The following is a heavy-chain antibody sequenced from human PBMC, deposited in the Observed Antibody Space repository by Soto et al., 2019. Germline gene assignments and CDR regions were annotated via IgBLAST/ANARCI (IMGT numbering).Heavy chain of an antibody. V-gene: IGHV1-69*01. D-gene: IGHD4-17*01. Sequence: QVQLVQSGAEVKKPGSSVKVSCKASGGTFSIYGISWVRQAPGQGLEWMGGIMPRFHTTTYAQKFQGRITIAADESTNMAYLQLDSLRSADTALFYCARERYGDFDADPFDSWGQGTMVTVSS. CDR1: GGTFSIYG. CDR2: IMPRFHTT. CDR3: ARERYGDFDADPFDS. J-gene: IGHJ3*02.